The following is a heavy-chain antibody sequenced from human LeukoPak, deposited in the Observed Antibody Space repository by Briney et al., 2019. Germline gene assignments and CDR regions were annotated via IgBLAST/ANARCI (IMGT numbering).Heavy chain of an antibody. CDR3: ARWELDRRLFEYYYYGMDV. V-gene: IGHV1-69*04. Sequence: ASVKVSCKASGGTFSSYAISWVRQAPGEGLEWMGRIIPILGIANYAQKFQGRVTITADKSTSTAYMDLSSLRSEDTAVYYCARWELDRRLFEYYYYGMDVWGQGTTVSVSS. CDR2: IIPILGIA. CDR1: GGTFSSYA. J-gene: IGHJ6*02. D-gene: IGHD1-1*01.